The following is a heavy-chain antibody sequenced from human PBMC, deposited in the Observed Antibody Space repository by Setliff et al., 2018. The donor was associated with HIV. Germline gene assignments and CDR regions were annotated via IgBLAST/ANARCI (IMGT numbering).Heavy chain of an antibody. CDR2: IGGDNGIP. CDR1: GYTFASFG. Sequence: GASVKVSCKASGYTFASFGISWVRQAPGQGPEWVGWIGGDNGIPSYAQKLRDRVTLTADTSTKTVFMELRSLRSDDTAVYYCARGMDDSRSSVWYYWGQGTLVT. J-gene: IGHJ4*02. CDR3: ARGMDDSRSSVWYY. D-gene: IGHD6-6*01. V-gene: IGHV1-18*01.